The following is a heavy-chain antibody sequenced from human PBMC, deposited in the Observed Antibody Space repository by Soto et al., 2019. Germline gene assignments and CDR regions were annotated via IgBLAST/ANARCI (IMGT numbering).Heavy chain of an antibody. V-gene: IGHV4-59*01. D-gene: IGHD5-18*01. CDR3: AGGFSYGLPTIDY. J-gene: IGHJ4*02. Sequence: SETLSLTCTVSGGSISSYYWSWIRQPPGKGLEWIGYIYHSGSTDYNPSLKSRVTISLDTSKNQFSLQLNSVTAADTAVYYCAGGFSYGLPTIDYWGQGTLVTVSS. CDR1: GGSISSYY. CDR2: IYHSGST.